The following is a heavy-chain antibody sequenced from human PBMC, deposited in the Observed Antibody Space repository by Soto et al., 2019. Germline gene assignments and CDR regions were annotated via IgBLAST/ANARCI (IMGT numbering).Heavy chain of an antibody. CDR2: IGRDERRA. V-gene: IGHV3-33*01. CDR3: ARDDDYGDNGLDY. Sequence: QVQMVESGGGVVQPGGSLRLSCAASGFTFGRHGMHWVRQAPGKGWEWVAGIGRDERRAGYADSVKGRFTISRDNGQNTLYLQMNSLRAEETAVYYCARDDDYGDNGLDYWGQGTLVTVSS. D-gene: IGHD4-17*01. J-gene: IGHJ4*02. CDR1: GFTFGRHG.